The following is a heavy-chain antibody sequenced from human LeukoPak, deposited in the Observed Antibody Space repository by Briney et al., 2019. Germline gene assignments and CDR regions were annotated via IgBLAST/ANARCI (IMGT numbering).Heavy chain of an antibody. D-gene: IGHD3-10*01. J-gene: IGHJ6*03. V-gene: IGHV3-74*01. Sequence: GGSLRLSCTASGFTFSSYWMHWVRQAPGKGLVWVSRINSDGSSTTYADSVKGRFTISRDNAKNTLYLQMNSLRAEDMAVYYCAKAGRGGAITLVRGVKGDYYYMDVWGKGTTVTISS. CDR1: GFTFSSYW. CDR2: INSDGSST. CDR3: AKAGRGGAITLVRGVKGDYYYMDV.